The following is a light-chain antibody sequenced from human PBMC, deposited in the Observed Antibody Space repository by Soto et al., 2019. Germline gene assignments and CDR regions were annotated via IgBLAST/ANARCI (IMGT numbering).Light chain of an antibody. V-gene: IGLV1-51*01. CDR3: GTWDSSLTAVV. CDR1: SSNIENNY. Sequence: QSVLTQPPSVSAAPGQTVTISCSGSSSNIENNYVSWYQQVPGTAPKLLIYDTNKRPSGISDRFSGSKSGTSATLGITGLQSGDEADYYCGTWDSSLTAVVFGGGTKVTVL. J-gene: IGLJ3*02. CDR2: DTN.